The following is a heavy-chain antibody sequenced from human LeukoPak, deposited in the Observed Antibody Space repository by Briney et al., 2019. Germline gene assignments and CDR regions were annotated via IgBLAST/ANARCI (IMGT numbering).Heavy chain of an antibody. CDR1: GGTFSSYA. J-gene: IGHJ6*03. CDR3: ARDSSLTRNYYYYMDV. V-gene: IGHV1-69*06. Sequence: ASVKVSCKASGGTFSSYAISWVRQAPGQGLEWMGGIIPIFGTANYAQKFQGRVTITADKSTSTAYMELSSLRSEDTALYYCARDSSLTRNYYYYMDVWGKGTTVTVSS. CDR2: IIPIFGTA. D-gene: IGHD4-23*01.